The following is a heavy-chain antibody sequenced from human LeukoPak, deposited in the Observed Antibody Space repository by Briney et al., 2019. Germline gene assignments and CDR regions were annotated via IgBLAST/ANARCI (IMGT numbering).Heavy chain of an antibody. CDR2: VFHTGNT. CDR3: ARDGAFDI. Sequence: SETLSLTCIVSGGSISSDYWIWIRQPPGKGLEWIGNVFHTGNTNYSPSLRSRVTISLDTSKNQFSLKLTSVTAADTAMYYCARDGAFDIWGPGTMVTVSS. V-gene: IGHV4-59*12. CDR1: GGSISSDY. J-gene: IGHJ3*02.